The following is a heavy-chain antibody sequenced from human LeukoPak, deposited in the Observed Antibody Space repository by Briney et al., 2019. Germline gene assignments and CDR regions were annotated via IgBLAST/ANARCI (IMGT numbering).Heavy chain of an antibody. CDR1: GGSISSHY. V-gene: IGHV4-59*08. CDR3: ARQIASAGTAGFDF. Sequence: SETLSLTCTVSGGSISSHYWSWIRQPPGKGLEWIGEIKQGGSTNYNPSLESRVTISVDTSKNQFSLKVSSVTATDTAVYYCARQIASAGTAGFDFWGQGALVTVSS. CDR2: IKQGGST. D-gene: IGHD6-13*01. J-gene: IGHJ4*02.